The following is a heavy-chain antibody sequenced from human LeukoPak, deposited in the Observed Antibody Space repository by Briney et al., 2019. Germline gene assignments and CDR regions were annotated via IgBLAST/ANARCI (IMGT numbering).Heavy chain of an antibody. CDR1: GYSFTSYW. CDR2: IYPGDSDT. J-gene: IGHJ6*03. Sequence: GESLKISCKGSGYSFTSYWIGWVRQMPGKGLEWMGIIYPGDSDTRYSPSFQGQVTISADKSISTAYLQWSSLKASDTAMYYCARSLRYSSSGYYYYYMDVWGKGTTVTVSS. CDR3: ARSLRYSSSGYYYYYMDV. V-gene: IGHV5-51*01. D-gene: IGHD6-6*01.